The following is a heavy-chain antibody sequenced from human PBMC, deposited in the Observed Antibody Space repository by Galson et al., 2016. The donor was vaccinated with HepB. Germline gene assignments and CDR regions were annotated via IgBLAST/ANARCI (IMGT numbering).Heavy chain of an antibody. CDR1: GGSVRSGYHY. V-gene: IGHV4-61*01. CDR2: VYYTGNT. D-gene: IGHD3-10*01. Sequence: SETLSLTCTVSGGSVRSGYHYWSWIRQPPGKGLEWIGCVYYTGNTNYNPSLKSRVTISADTSKNQFSLKLSSVTAADTAVYYCASYYYASGSLNWFDPWGQGTLVTVSS. J-gene: IGHJ5*02. CDR3: ASYYYASGSLNWFDP.